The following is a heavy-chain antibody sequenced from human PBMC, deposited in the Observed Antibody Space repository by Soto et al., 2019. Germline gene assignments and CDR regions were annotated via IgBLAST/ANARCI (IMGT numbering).Heavy chain of an antibody. CDR2: LSGSGSLS. Sequence: GGSLRLSCAASGFTFNTFAMAWVRQAPGKGLEWVSALSGSGSLSYYADSVKGRFTISRDNSKNTMYLQMNNLRVDETAVYFCARDRGGALDSWGQGTLVTVSS. CDR3: ARDRGGALDS. CDR1: GFTFNTFA. J-gene: IGHJ4*02. D-gene: IGHD2-15*01. V-gene: IGHV3-23*01.